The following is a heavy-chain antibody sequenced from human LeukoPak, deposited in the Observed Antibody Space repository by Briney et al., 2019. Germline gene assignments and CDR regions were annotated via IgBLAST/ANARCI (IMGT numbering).Heavy chain of an antibody. CDR3: ARGNYGDSPGDY. D-gene: IGHD4-17*01. V-gene: IGHV3-23*01. Sequence: GGSLRLSCAASGFTFSSYAMSWVRQAPGKGLEWVSAISGSGGSTYYADSVKGRFTISRDNSKNTLYLQMNSLRAEDTSVYYCARGNYGDSPGDYWGQGTLVTVSS. J-gene: IGHJ4*02. CDR2: ISGSGGST. CDR1: GFTFSSYA.